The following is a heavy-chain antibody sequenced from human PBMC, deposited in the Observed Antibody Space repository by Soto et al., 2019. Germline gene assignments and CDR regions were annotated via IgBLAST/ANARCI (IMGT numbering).Heavy chain of an antibody. CDR1: GGSFSGYY. Sequence: ASETLSLTCAAYGGSFSGYYWSWIRQPPGKGLEWIGEINHSGSTNYNPSLKSRVTISVDTSKNQFSLKLSYVTAADTAVYYCAREGPVVVAAASNDAFDIWGQGTMVTVSS. CDR2: INHSGST. D-gene: IGHD2-15*01. CDR3: AREGPVVVAAASNDAFDI. J-gene: IGHJ3*02. V-gene: IGHV4-34*01.